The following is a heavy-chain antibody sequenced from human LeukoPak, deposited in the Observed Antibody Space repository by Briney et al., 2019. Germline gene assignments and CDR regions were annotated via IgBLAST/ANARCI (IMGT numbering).Heavy chain of an antibody. D-gene: IGHD3-22*01. J-gene: IGHJ3*02. CDR2: ISYDGSNK. V-gene: IGHV3-30-3*01. CDR3: AREAYDSRASGTFDI. Sequence: PGRSLRLSWAASGFTFSSYAMHWVRQAPGKGLEWVAVISYDGSNKYYADSVKGRFTISRDNSKNTLYLQMNSLRAEDTAVYYCAREAYDSRASGTFDIWGQGTMVTVSS. CDR1: GFTFSSYA.